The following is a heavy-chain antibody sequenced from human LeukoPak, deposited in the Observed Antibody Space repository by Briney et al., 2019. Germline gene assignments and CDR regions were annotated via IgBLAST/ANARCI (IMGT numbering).Heavy chain of an antibody. D-gene: IGHD3-10*01. CDR2: ISGSGGST. V-gene: IGHV3-23*01. CDR3: ARDGETWNFDC. Sequence: GGSLRLSCAASGFTFSSYAMSWVRQAPGKGLEWVSAISGSGGSTYYADSVKGRFTISRDNAKNSLYLQMNSLRAEDTAVYYCARDGETWNFDCWGQGTLVTVSS. CDR1: GFTFSSYA. J-gene: IGHJ4*02.